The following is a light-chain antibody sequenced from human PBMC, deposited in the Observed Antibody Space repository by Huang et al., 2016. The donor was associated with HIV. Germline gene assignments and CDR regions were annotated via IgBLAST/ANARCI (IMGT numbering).Light chain of an antibody. CDR1: QSVSNN. Sequence: IVMTQSPATLSVSPGDRVTLSCRASQSVSNNLAWYLQKPGQAPMLLIYGASSRAPGIPPSFSATGSGTEFTLTISSLQSEDFAVYYCQQYNNWWTFGQGTKVEI. CDR3: QQYNNWWT. J-gene: IGKJ1*01. CDR2: GAS. V-gene: IGKV3-15*01.